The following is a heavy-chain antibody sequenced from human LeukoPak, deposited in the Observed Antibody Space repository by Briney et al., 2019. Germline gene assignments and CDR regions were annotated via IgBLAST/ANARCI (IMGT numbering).Heavy chain of an antibody. V-gene: IGHV3-7*01. CDR3: ARGLGHSGYDLYDY. Sequence: GGSLRLSCVDSGITFSKYWMNWVRQAPGKGLEWVANMKHDGNEKHYVDSVEGRFTISRDNAKSSLYLQMNNLRAEDTAVYYCARGLGHSGYDLYDYWGQGTLVTVSS. D-gene: IGHD5-12*01. J-gene: IGHJ4*02. CDR1: GITFSKYW. CDR2: MKHDGNEK.